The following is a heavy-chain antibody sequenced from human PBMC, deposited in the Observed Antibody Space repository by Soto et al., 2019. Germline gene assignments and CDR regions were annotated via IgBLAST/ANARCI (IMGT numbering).Heavy chain of an antibody. J-gene: IGHJ4*02. D-gene: IGHD4-17*01. Sequence: GGSLRLSCAASGFTFSSYAIHWVRQAPGKGLEWVAVISYDGSNKYYADSVKGRFTISRDNSKNTLYLQMNSLRAEDTAVYYCARESLYGDYDDYWGQGTLVTVSS. CDR3: ARESLYGDYDDY. V-gene: IGHV3-30-3*01. CDR1: GFTFSSYA. CDR2: ISYDGSNK.